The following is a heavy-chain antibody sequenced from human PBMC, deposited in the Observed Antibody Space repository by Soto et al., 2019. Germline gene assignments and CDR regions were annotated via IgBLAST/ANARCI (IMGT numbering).Heavy chain of an antibody. V-gene: IGHV6-1*01. CDR3: ARGPLASGTAFALFDI. Sequence: SQTLSLTCAISGDSVSSNSAAWNWIRQSPSRGLEWLGRTYYRSKWYNDYAVSVKSRITINPDTSKNQFSLQLNSVTPEDTAVYYCARGPLASGTAFALFDIWGQGTMVTVSS. J-gene: IGHJ3*02. D-gene: IGHD3-3*02. CDR2: TYYRSKWYN. CDR1: GDSVSSNSAA.